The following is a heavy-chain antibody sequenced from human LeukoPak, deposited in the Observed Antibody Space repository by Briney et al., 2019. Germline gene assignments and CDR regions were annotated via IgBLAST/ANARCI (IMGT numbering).Heavy chain of an antibody. V-gene: IGHV3-30*04. CDR1: GFTFSSYA. Sequence: HPGGSLRLSCAASGFTFSSYAMHWVRQAPGKGLEWVAVISYDGSNKYYADSVKGRFTISRDNSKNTLYLQMDCLRTEDTAVYYCARDWARGNSYYVDYWGQGTLVTVSS. D-gene: IGHD4-23*01. CDR3: ARDWARGNSYYVDY. CDR2: ISYDGSNK. J-gene: IGHJ4*02.